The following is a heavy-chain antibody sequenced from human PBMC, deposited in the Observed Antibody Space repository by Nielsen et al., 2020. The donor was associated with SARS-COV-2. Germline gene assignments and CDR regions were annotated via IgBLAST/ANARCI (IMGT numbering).Heavy chain of an antibody. J-gene: IGHJ4*02. CDR1: GFTFSSYA. Sequence: GSLRLSCAASGFTFSSYAMHWVRQAPGKGLEWIGSIYYSGSTYYNPSLKSRVTISVDTSKNQFSLKLSSVTAADTAVYYCAGISSALDYWGQGTLVTVSS. D-gene: IGHD3-22*01. CDR3: AGISSALDY. V-gene: IGHV4-39*07. CDR2: IYYSGST.